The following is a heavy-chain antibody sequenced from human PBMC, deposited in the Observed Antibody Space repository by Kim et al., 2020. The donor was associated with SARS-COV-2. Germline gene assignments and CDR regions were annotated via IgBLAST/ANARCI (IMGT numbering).Heavy chain of an antibody. D-gene: IGHD3-22*01. V-gene: IGHV3-23*01. Sequence: GGSLRLSCAATPSNAAMSWVRQAPGTGLEWVSGIFGRGSGTYYADSVKGRFTISRDNSKNMVYLQMNNLRVDDTAVYDCAKHLHVSSVTFYWYFDLWGRGTLVTVSS. CDR2: IFGRGSGT. J-gene: IGHJ2*01. CDR1: PSNAA. CDR3: AKHLHVSSVTFYWYFDL.